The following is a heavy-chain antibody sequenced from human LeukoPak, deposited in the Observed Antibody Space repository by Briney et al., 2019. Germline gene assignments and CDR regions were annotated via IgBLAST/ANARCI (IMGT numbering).Heavy chain of an antibody. CDR2: IHHSGST. CDR1: GGSFNDYY. D-gene: IGHD2-2*01. J-gene: IGHJ3*01. Sequence: PSETLSLTCGVYGGSFNDYYWSWIRQSPGTGLEWIGEIHHSGSTNYNSSLGSRVTISIDTSNNQFSLKLTSVTAADTAVYYCASHKYPVQAFDVWGQGTMVTVSS. V-gene: IGHV4-34*01. CDR3: ASHKYPVQAFDV.